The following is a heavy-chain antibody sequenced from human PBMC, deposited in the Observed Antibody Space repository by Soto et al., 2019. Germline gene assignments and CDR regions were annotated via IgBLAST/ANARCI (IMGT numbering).Heavy chain of an antibody. CDR2: ILYDGSKK. CDR1: GFTFSSYG. CDR3: AKDRGALRWSEEHYYFDY. V-gene: IGHV3-30*18. Sequence: QEYLVQSGGGVVQPGGSLRLSCAASGFTFSSYGMHWVRQASGKGLEWVAVILYDGSKKYYADSMKGRFTISRDNSKNTLFLQMNSLRAEDSALYYCAKDRGALRWSEEHYYFDYWGQGSLVTVSS. D-gene: IGHD2-15*01. J-gene: IGHJ4*02.